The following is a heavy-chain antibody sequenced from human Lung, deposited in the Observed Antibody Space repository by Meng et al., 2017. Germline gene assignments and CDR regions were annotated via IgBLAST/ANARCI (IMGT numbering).Heavy chain of an antibody. V-gene: IGHV4-39*01. CDR2: IYYSGAT. D-gene: IGHD3-16*01. CDR3: ARRVHDGRHYHYFDY. J-gene: IGHJ4*02. Sequence: QLQLQESGPGLVKPSETLSLTCTVSGGSISSSSNYCDWIRQPPGKRLEWIGSIYYSGATYYNPSLKSRVTMSVDTSKNQFSLRLSSVTAADTAVFYCARRVHDGRHYHYFDYWGQGALVTVSS. CDR1: GGSISSSSNY.